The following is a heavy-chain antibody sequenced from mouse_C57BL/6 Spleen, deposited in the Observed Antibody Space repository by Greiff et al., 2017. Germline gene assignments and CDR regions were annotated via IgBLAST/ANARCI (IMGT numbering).Heavy chain of an antibody. CDR1: GYSFTGYY. D-gene: IGHD2-5*01. CDR3: TRRDHYSNYDWYFDV. Sequence: EVQLQQSGPELVKPGASVKISCKASGYSFTGYYMHWVKQSSEKSLEWIGEINPSTGGTSYNQKFKGKATLTVDKSSSTAYMQLKSLTSEDSAVYYCTRRDHYSNYDWYFDVWGTGTTVTVSS. J-gene: IGHJ1*03. V-gene: IGHV1-43*01. CDR2: INPSTGGT.